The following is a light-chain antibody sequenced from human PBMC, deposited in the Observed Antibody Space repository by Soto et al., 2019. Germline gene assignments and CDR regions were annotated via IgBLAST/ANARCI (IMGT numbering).Light chain of an antibody. V-gene: IGKV1-39*01. CDR2: AAS. J-gene: IGKJ1*01. CDR1: QSISSY. CDR3: QQSYSTPPWT. Sequence: DILMTQSPSSLSASVGDRFTITCRSSQSISSYLNWYQQKPGKAPKLLIYAASSLQSGVPSRFSGSGSGTDFTLTISSLQPEDFATYYCQQSYSTPPWTFGQGTKVDIK.